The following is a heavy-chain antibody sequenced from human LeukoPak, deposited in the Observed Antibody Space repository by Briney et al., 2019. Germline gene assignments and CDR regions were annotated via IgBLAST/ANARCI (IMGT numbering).Heavy chain of an antibody. CDR3: ARDREGMDV. V-gene: IGHV3-48*02. CDR1: GFSVSNNY. Sequence: GGSLRLSCAVSGFSVSNNYMNWVRQAPGKGLEWVSHITASGTAMFYADSVKGHFAISRDNAKNSLYLQMNSLRDEDTAVYYCARDREGMDVWGQGTTVTVSS. D-gene: IGHD1-26*01. J-gene: IGHJ6*02. CDR2: ITASGTAM.